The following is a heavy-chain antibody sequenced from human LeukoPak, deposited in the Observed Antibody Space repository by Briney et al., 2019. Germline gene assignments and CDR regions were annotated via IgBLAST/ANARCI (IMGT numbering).Heavy chain of an antibody. CDR1: GGSISSGDYY. J-gene: IGHJ4*02. CDR3: ARHAQYYDFWSGYLLDY. D-gene: IGHD3-3*01. V-gene: IGHV4-30-4*08. CDR2: IYYSGST. Sequence: PSQTLSLTCTVSGGSISSGDYYWSWIRQPPGKGLEWIGYIYYSGSTYYNPSLKSRVTISVDTSKNQFSLKPSSATAADTAVYYCARHAQYYDFWSGYLLDYWGQGTLVTVSS.